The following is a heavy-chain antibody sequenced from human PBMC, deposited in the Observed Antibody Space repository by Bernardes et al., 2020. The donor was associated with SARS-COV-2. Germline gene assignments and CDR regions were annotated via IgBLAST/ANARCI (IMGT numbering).Heavy chain of an antibody. V-gene: IGHV1-2*02. D-gene: IGHD3-16*01. Sequence: ASVKVSCKASGYTFTGYYIYWVRQAPGQGLEWMGWINPNSGDTDYAQKLQDRVTMTRDTSIATAYMELSRLRSDDTAVYYCARGSGVITFGGVMSVGPAYGLDVWGQGTTVTVSS. CDR2: INPNSGDT. CDR1: GYTFTGYY. J-gene: IGHJ6*02. CDR3: ARGSGVITFGGVMSVGPAYGLDV.